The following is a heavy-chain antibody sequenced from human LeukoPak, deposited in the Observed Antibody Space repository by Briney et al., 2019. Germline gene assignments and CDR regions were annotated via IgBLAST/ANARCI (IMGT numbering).Heavy chain of an antibody. V-gene: IGHV3-30*03. CDR2: ISYDGSNK. CDR3: AGLVATSREDFDY. D-gene: IGHD5-12*01. J-gene: IGHJ4*02. CDR1: GFTFSSYG. Sequence: PGGSLRLSCAASGFTFSSYGMHWVRQAPGKGLEWVAVISYDGSNKYYADSVKGRFTISRDNSKNTLYLQMNSLRAEDTAVYYCAGLVATSREDFDYWGQGTLVTVSS.